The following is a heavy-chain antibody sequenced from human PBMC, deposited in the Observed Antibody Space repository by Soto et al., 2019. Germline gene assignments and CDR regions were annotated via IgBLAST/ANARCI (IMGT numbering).Heavy chain of an antibody. Sequence: QVHLVQSGAEVKKPGASVKVSCTASGYTFTNFGISWVRQAPGQGLEWMGWISAYNGNTNYAQKFQGRVTMTTDTSRSTAYMELRSLRADVTAVYCGARGGTPIDYWGQGTLVTVSS. V-gene: IGHV1-18*01. D-gene: IGHD3-16*01. J-gene: IGHJ4*02. CDR1: GYTFTNFG. CDR3: ARGGTPIDY. CDR2: ISAYNGNT.